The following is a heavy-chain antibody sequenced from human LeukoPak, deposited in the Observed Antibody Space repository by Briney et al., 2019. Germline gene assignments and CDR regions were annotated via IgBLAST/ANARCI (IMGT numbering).Heavy chain of an antibody. CDR1: GYSFTTSW. D-gene: IGHD5-12*01. Sequence: GESLKISCKGSGYSFTTSWIGWVRQMPGKGLEWVGIIYPGDSDTRYSPSFQGQVTISADKSISTAYLQWSSLKASDTAMYYCASGYRGSYWYSDLWGRGTLVTVSS. V-gene: IGHV5-51*01. CDR2: IYPGDSDT. J-gene: IGHJ2*01. CDR3: ASGYRGSYWYSDL.